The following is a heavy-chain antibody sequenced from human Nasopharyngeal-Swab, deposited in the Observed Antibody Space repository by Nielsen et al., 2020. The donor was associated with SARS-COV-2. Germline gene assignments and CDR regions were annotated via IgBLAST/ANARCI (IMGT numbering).Heavy chain of an antibody. CDR1: GFTVSSNY. D-gene: IGHD5-12*01. J-gene: IGHJ4*02. CDR3: ANEGGYSGHGTFDY. CDR2: IYSGGST. V-gene: IGHV3-53*05. Sequence: GGSLRLSCAASGFTVSSNYMSWVRQAPGKGLEWVSVIYSGGSTYYADSVKGRFTISRDNSKNSLYLQMNSLRTEDTALYYCANEGGYSGHGTFDYWGQGTLVTVSS.